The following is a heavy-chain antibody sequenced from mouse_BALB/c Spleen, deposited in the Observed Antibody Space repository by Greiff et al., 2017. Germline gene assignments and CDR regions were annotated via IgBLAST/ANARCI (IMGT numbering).Heavy chain of an antibody. D-gene: IGHD1-1*01. Sequence: VTLMESGAELMKPGASVKISCKATGYTFSSYWLEWVKQRPGHGLEWIGEILPGSGSTNYNEKFKGKATFTADTSSNTAYMQLSSLTSEDSAVYYCERPFYYYGSSWFAYWGQGTLVTVSA. CDR3: ERPFYYYGSSWFAY. V-gene: IGHV1-9*01. CDR2: ILPGSGST. CDR1: GYTFSSYW. J-gene: IGHJ3*01.